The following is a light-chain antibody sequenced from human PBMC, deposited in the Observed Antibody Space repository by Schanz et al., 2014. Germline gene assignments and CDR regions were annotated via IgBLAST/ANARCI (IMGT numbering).Light chain of an antibody. CDR3: QQRDSWPVT. CDR1: QNVNKYH. CDR2: GAS. J-gene: IGKJ2*01. Sequence: EIVLTQSPGTLSLSPGERATLSCRASQNVNKYHLAWYQQKPGQAPRLLIYGASSRATGIPARFSGSGSGTDFTLTISSLEPEDFAVYYCQQRDSWPVTFAQGTKLEI. V-gene: IGKV3D-20*02.